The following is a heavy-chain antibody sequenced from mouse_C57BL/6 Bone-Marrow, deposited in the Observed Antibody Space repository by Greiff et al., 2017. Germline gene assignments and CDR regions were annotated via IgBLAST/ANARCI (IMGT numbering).Heavy chain of an antibody. Sequence: QVQLKESGAELARPGASVKLSCKASGYTFTSYGISWVKQRTGQGLEWIGEIYPRSGNTYYNEKFKGKATLTADKSSSTAYMELRSLTSEDSAVYYCARDGSYPYWYFDVWGTGTTVTVSS. CDR1: GYTFTSYG. D-gene: IGHD1-1*02. CDR2: IYPRSGNT. J-gene: IGHJ1*03. V-gene: IGHV1-81*01. CDR3: ARDGSYPYWYFDV.